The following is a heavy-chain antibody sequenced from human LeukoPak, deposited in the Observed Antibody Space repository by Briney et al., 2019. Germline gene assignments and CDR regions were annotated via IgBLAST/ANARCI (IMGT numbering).Heavy chain of an antibody. CDR1: GYTFTGYY. J-gene: IGHJ6*02. CDR3: ATDHYDSSGYSSGMAV. D-gene: IGHD3-22*01. Sequence: ASVKVSCKASGYTFTGYYMHWVRQAPGQGLEWMGWINPNSGGTKYAQKFQGRVTMTRDTSISTAYMEMSKRRSYDTSTYDCATDHYDSSGYSSGMAVWGQGTTVTVSS. V-gene: IGHV1-2*02. CDR2: INPNSGGT.